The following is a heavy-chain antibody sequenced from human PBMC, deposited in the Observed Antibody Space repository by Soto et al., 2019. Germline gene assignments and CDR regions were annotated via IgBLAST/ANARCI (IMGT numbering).Heavy chain of an antibody. CDR2: IKQDGSEK. Sequence: GGSLRLSCAASGFTFTTYWMSWVRQAPGKGLEWVANIKQDGSEKNYVDSVRGRFTISRDNAENSLFLQMNSLRVEDTAVYYCARDGLRWLQPCWGLGTLVTVSS. D-gene: IGHD5-12*01. J-gene: IGHJ4*02. CDR1: GFTFTTYW. V-gene: IGHV3-7*01. CDR3: ARDGLRWLQPC.